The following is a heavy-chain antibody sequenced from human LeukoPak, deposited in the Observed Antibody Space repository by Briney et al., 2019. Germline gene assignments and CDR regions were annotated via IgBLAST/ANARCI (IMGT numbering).Heavy chain of an antibody. CDR3: ARLFHPALSGNYPFDY. D-gene: IGHD1-26*01. CDR1: GGSINSYY. V-gene: IGHV4-59*01. CDR2: IYYSGSA. Sequence: SETLSLTCTVSGGSINSYYWSWIRQPPGKGLEWIAYIYYSGSASYNPSLKSRVTISVDTSKNQFSLKLNSVTAADTAMYYCARLFHPALSGNYPFDYWGQGTLVTVSS. J-gene: IGHJ4*02.